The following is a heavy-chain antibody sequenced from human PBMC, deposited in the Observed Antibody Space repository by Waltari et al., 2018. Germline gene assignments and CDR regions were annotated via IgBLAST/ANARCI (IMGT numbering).Heavy chain of an antibody. J-gene: IGHJ4*02. CDR2: INHSGST. CDR1: GGSFSGYY. CDR3: AIRRRGVNSGYYFDY. V-gene: IGHV4-34*01. Sequence: QVQLQQWGAGLLKPSETLSLTCAVYGGSFSGYYWSWIRQPPGKGLGWIGEINHSGSTNYHPSRKSRVTIAVDTSKNHSSLKLSSVTAADTAVYYCAIRRRGVNSGYYFDYWGQGTLVTVAS. D-gene: IGHD5-12*01.